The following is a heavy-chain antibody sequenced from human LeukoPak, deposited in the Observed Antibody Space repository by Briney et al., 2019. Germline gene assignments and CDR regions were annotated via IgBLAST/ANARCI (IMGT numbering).Heavy chain of an antibody. CDR2: ISAYNGNT. CDR1: GYTFTSYG. V-gene: IGHV1-18*01. CDR3: ANLQRDSSWTRSYYYYMDV. J-gene: IGHJ6*03. Sequence: ASVKVSCKASGYTFTSYGISWVRQAPGQGLEWMGWISAYNGNTNYAQKFQGRVTITTDESTSTAYMELSTLRSEDTAVYYCANLQRDSSWTRSYYYYMDVWGKGTTVTVSS. D-gene: IGHD6-13*01.